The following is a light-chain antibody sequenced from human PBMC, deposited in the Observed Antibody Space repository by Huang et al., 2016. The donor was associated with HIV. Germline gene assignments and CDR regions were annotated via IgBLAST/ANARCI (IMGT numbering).Light chain of an antibody. CDR3: QQYYSTPLT. J-gene: IGKJ4*01. CDR1: QSVLYSSNNRNY. CDR2: WAS. V-gene: IGKV4-1*01. Sequence: DIVMARSPDSLAVSLGERATINCKSSQSVLYSSNNRNYLAWYQQKPGQPPKLRIYWASTRESGVPDRFSGSGSGTDFTLTISSLQAEDVANYYCQQYYSTPLTFGGGTKVEIK.